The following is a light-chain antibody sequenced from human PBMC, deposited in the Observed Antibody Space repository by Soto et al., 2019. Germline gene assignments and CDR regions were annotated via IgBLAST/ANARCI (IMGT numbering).Light chain of an antibody. CDR2: GMS. V-gene: IGKV3-15*01. CDR1: QNIGTN. J-gene: IGKJ1*01. CDR3: QQYNNWLWT. Sequence: DIVMTQSPATLSVSPGERATLSCRATQNIGTNLAWYRQRPGQAPRLLIYGMSTRATGIPARFSGSGSGTEFTLTISSLQSEDFAFYYCQQYNNWLWTFGQGTKVEIK.